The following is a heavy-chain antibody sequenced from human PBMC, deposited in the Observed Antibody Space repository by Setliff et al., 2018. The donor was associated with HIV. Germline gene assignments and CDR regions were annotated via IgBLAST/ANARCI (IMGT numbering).Heavy chain of an antibody. CDR1: TFGDFW. V-gene: IGHV3-7*01. CDR3: TRTYCSSTSCYDDC. Sequence: TFGDFWMGWVRQAPGKGLEWVANIKKDGSEERYVDSVRGRFTVSRDNAKMSLYLQMNSLRAEDTAVYYCTRTYCSSTSCYDDCWGQGTLVTVSS. D-gene: IGHD2-2*01. J-gene: IGHJ4*02. CDR2: IKKDGSEE.